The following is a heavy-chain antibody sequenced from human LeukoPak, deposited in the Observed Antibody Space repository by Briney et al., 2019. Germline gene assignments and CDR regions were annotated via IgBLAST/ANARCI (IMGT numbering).Heavy chain of an antibody. Sequence: SETPSLTCAVYGGSFTYYYWGWIRQSPGKGLEWIGEINHSGSTHYNPSLESRVTILVDTSKNQFSLKLTSVTAADTAVYYCARVRYESLDYYYYMDVWGKGTTISVSS. CDR3: ARVRYESLDYYYYMDV. CDR2: INHSGST. V-gene: IGHV4-34*01. D-gene: IGHD1-14*01. J-gene: IGHJ6*03. CDR1: GGSFTYYY.